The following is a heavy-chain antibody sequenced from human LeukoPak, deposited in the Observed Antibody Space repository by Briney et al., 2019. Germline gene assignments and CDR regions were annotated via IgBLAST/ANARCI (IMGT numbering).Heavy chain of an antibody. CDR2: IIPIFDTA. Sequence: ASVKVSCKASGGTFSSYAISWVRQAPGQGLEWMGGIIPIFDTADYAQNFQGRVTITADESTSTAYMELSRLRSEDTAVYHCRYCSSASCYNDAFDIWGQGTMVTVSS. V-gene: IGHV1-69*13. CDR1: GGTFSSYA. J-gene: IGHJ3*02. CDR3: RYCSSASCYNDAFDI. D-gene: IGHD2-2*02.